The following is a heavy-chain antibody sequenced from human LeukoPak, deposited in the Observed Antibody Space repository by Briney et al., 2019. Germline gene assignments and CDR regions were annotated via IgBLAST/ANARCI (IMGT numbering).Heavy chain of an antibody. CDR1: GFTFDDYA. Sequence: GGSLRLSCAASGFTFDDYAMHWVRQAPGKGLEWVSGISWNSGSIGYADSVKGRFTISRDNAKNSLYLQMNSLRAEDTAVYYCARDLVVVTALSWFDPWGQGTLVTVSS. J-gene: IGHJ5*02. D-gene: IGHD2-21*02. CDR3: ARDLVVVTALSWFDP. CDR2: ISWNSGSI. V-gene: IGHV3-9*01.